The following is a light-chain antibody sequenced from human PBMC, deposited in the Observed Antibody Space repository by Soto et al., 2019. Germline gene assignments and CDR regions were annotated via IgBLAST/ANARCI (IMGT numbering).Light chain of an antibody. CDR3: QQYYSTPPA. CDR1: QSVLYSSNNKNY. J-gene: IGKJ1*01. V-gene: IGKV4-1*01. Sequence: DIVMTQSPDSLAVSLGERATINCKSSQSVLYSSNNKNYLAWYQQKPGQPPKLLISWAYTRESGVPDRLSGSGSGTDFTLTISSLQAEDVAVYYCQQYYSTPPAFGQGTKVEIK. CDR2: WAY.